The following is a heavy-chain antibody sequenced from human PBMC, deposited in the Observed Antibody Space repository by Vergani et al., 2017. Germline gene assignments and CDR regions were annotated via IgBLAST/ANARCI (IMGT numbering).Heavy chain of an antibody. CDR2: IIPIFGTA. Sequence: QVQLVQSGAEVKKPGSSVKVSCKASGGTFSSYAISWVRQAPGQGLEWMGGIIPIFGTANYAQKFQGRVRITADKSTSTAYMELSSLRSEDTAVYYCARDNWKGALRYYFDYWGQGTLVTVSS. CDR1: GGTFSSYA. D-gene: IGHD1-20*01. CDR3: ARDNWKGALRYYFDY. J-gene: IGHJ4*02. V-gene: IGHV1-69*06.